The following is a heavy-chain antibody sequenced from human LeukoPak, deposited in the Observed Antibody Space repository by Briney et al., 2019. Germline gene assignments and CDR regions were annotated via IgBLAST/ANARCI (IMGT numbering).Heavy chain of an antibody. D-gene: IGHD5-18*01. V-gene: IGHV1-2*02. CDR2: INPNSGGT. CDR3: ARAGYSYGYSFDY. CDR1: GYTFTGYY. Sequence: ASVKVSCKASGYTFTGYYMHWVRQAPGQGLEWMGWINPNSGGTNYAQKFQGRVTMTRDTSISTAYMELGRLRSDDTAVYYCARAGYSYGYSFDYWGQGTLVTVSS. J-gene: IGHJ4*02.